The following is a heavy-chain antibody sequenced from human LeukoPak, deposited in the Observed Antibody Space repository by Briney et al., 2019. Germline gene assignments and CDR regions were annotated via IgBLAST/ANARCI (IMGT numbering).Heavy chain of an antibody. D-gene: IGHD2-15*01. CDR2: ISSNGGST. CDR1: GFTFKSYP. V-gene: IGHV3-64D*09. Sequence: PGGSLSLSCSAAGFTFKSYPMHWVRQAPGKGLEFVSAISSNGGSTYYADSVKGRLTISRDNSKNTLYLQMSCLRAADTAVHYCARDPAPLHCSDGSCSSMYYGTDVWGQGTTVTVSS. J-gene: IGHJ6*02. CDR3: ARDPAPLHCSDGSCSSMYYGTDV.